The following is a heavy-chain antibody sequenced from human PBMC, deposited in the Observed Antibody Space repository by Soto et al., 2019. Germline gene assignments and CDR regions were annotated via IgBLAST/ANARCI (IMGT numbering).Heavy chain of an antibody. V-gene: IGHV4-30-4*01. CDR3: ARAEYDFEDYYYYGMDV. D-gene: IGHD3-3*01. Sequence: SETLSLTCTVSGGSISSGDYYWSWIRQPPGKGLEWIGYIYYSGSTYYNPSLKSRVTISVDTSKNQFSLKLSSVTAADTAVYYCARAEYDFEDYYYYGMDVWGQGTTVTVSS. CDR2: IYYSGST. CDR1: GGSISSGDYY. J-gene: IGHJ6*02.